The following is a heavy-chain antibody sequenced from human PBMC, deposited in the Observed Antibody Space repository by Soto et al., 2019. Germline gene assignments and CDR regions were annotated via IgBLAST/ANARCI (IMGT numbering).Heavy chain of an antibody. CDR1: GFTFSSYG. D-gene: IGHD2-2*02. CDR3: ARDQCSSTSCYRPLFDY. J-gene: IGHJ4*02. V-gene: IGHV3-33*01. CDR2: IWYDGSNK. Sequence: GGSLRLSCAASGFTFSSYGMHWVRQAPGKGLEWVAVIWYDGSNKYYADSVKGRFTISRDNSKNTLYLQMNSLRAEDTAVYYCARDQCSSTSCYRPLFDYWGQGTLVTVSS.